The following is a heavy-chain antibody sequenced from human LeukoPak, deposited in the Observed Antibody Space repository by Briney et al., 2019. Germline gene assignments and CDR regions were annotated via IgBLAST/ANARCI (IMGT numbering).Heavy chain of an antibody. V-gene: IGHV3-48*03. CDR3: ARRGGFDY. D-gene: IGHD3-16*01. J-gene: IGHJ4*02. Sequence: GGSLRLSCAASGFTFSSYEMNWVRQAPGKGLEWVSYISASGGSIYYADSVKGRFTISRDDAKNSLYLQMNSLRAEDTAVYYCARRGGFDYWGQGTLVTVSS. CDR2: ISASGGSI. CDR1: GFTFSSYE.